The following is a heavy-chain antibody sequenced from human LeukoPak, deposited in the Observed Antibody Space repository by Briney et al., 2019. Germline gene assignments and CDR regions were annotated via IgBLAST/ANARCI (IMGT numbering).Heavy chain of an antibody. D-gene: IGHD2-2*01. V-gene: IGHV6-1*01. Sequence: PSQTLSLTCAISGDSVSSNSVTWNWIRQSLSRGLEWLGRTYYRSTWYNDYAVSVRGRITVNPDTSKNQFSLHLNSVTPEDTAVYYCARRLTQYDCFDPWGQGILVTVSS. CDR1: GDSVSSNSVT. CDR2: TYYRSTWYN. CDR3: ARRLTQYDCFDP. J-gene: IGHJ5*02.